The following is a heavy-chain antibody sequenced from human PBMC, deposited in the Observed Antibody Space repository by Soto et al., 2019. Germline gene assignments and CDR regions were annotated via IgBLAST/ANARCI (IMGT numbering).Heavy chain of an antibody. CDR3: ARDLAYCAGDCYLGAFDI. CDR1: GYSFTSYW. D-gene: IGHD2-21*02. J-gene: IGHJ3*02. V-gene: IGHV5-51*01. CDR2: IYPGDSDT. Sequence: GESLKISCKGSGYSFTSYWIGWVRQMPGKGLEWMGIIYPGDSDTRYSPSFQGQVTISADKSISTAYLQWSSLKASDTAMYYCARDLAYCAGDCYLGAFDIWGQGTMVTVSS.